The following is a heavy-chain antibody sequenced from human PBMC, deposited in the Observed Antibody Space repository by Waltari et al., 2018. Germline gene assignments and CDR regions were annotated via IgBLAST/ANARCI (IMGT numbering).Heavy chain of an antibody. D-gene: IGHD6-6*01. J-gene: IGHJ4*02. Sequence: QVQLQESGPGLVKPSQTLSLTCTVSGGSISSYYWSWIRQPPGKGLEWIGYIYDSGSTHSHPALKGRVTISVNTSKNQFSLKLSSVTAADTAVYYCARVLPVSSSSRYFDYWGQGTLVTVSS. CDR1: GGSISSYY. CDR3: ARVLPVSSSSRYFDY. CDR2: IYDSGST. V-gene: IGHV4-59*01.